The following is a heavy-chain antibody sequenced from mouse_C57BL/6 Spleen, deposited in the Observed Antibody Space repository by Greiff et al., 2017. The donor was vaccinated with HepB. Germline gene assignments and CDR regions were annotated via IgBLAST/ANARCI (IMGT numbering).Heavy chain of an antibody. D-gene: IGHD1-1*01. CDR1: GFTFSDYG. V-gene: IGHV5-17*01. J-gene: IGHJ4*01. CDR3: ARSLLRAMDY. Sequence: EVKLMESGGGLVKPGGSLKLSCAASGFTFSDYGMHWVRQAPEKGLEWVAYISSGSSSIYYADTMKGRFTISRDNAKNTLFLQMTSLRSEDTAMYYCARSLLRAMDYWGQGTSVTVSS. CDR2: ISSGSSSI.